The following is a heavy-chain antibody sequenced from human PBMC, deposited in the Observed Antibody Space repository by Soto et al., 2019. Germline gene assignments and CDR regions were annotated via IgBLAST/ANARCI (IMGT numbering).Heavy chain of an antibody. CDR1: GGSISSYY. Sequence: SETLSLTCTVSGGSISSYYWSWLRQPPGKGLEWMGYIYYSRSTNYNPSRKSRVTIPVDTSKNRFSLKLSSVTAADTAVYYWARGNNWGYYYYGMDVWGQGTTVTVSS. J-gene: IGHJ6*02. CDR2: IYYSRST. D-gene: IGHD7-27*01. V-gene: IGHV4-59*01. CDR3: ARGNNWGYYYYGMDV.